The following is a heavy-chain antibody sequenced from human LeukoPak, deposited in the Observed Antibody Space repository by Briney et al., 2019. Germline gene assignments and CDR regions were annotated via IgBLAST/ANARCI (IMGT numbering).Heavy chain of an antibody. CDR3: ARARDTGYSSSWYFPPPNWFDP. D-gene: IGHD6-13*01. J-gene: IGHJ5*02. V-gene: IGHV3-48*01. CDR2: ISSSSSTI. CDR1: GFTFSSYS. Sequence: GGSLRLSCAASGFTFSSYSMNWVRQAPGKGLEWVSYISSSSSTIYYADSVKGRFTISRDNAKNSLYLQMNSLRAEDTAVYYCARARDTGYSSSWYFPPPNWFDPWGQSTLVTVSS.